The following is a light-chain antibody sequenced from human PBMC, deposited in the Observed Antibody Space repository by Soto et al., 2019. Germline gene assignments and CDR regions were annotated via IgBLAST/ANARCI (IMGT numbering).Light chain of an antibody. CDR1: KLGDKY. CDR2: QDS. CDR3: QAWDSSSVV. V-gene: IGLV3-1*01. Sequence: SYELTQPPSVSVSPGQTASITCSGDKLGDKYACWYQQKPGQSPVLVMYQDSQRPSGIPERFSGSNAGNTATLTISGTQAMAEADYYCQAWDSSSVVFGGGTKLTVL. J-gene: IGLJ2*01.